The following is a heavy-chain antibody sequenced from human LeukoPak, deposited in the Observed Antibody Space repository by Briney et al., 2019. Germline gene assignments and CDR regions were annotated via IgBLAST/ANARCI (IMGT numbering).Heavy chain of an antibody. Sequence: PSETLSLTCTVSGGSISSYYWSWIRQPPGKGLEWIGEINHSGSTNYNPSLKSRVTISVDTSKNQFSLKLSSVTAADTPVYYCARLKYRITMVRGTVGWFDPWGQGTLVTVSS. CDR2: INHSGST. D-gene: IGHD3-10*01. CDR3: ARLKYRITMVRGTVGWFDP. V-gene: IGHV4-34*01. CDR1: GGSISSYY. J-gene: IGHJ5*02.